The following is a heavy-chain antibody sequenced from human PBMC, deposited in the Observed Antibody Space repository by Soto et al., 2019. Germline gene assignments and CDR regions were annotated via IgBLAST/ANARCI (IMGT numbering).Heavy chain of an antibody. J-gene: IGHJ6*02. CDR3: AKEVYVRSYFSLDV. V-gene: IGHV3-23*01. CDR1: GFTFSSYA. Sequence: GGSLRLSCAASGFTFSSYAMSWVRQAPGKGLEWVSAISGSGGSTYYADSVKGRFTISRDNAKNTLHLQMNSLRAEDTAMYYCAKEVYVRSYFSLDVWGQGTTVTVSS. CDR2: ISGSGGST. D-gene: IGHD2-8*01.